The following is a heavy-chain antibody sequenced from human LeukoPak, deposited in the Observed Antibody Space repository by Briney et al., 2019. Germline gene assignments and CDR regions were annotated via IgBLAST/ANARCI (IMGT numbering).Heavy chain of an antibody. CDR1: GFTFSSYG. CDR3: AKGPGYSSSWADY. Sequence: GGSLRLSCAASGFTFSSYGMHWVRQAPGKGLEWVAVIWYDGSNKYYADSVKGRVTISRDNSKNTLYLQMNSLRAEDTAVYYCAKGPGYSSSWADYWGQGTLVTVSS. D-gene: IGHD6-13*01. V-gene: IGHV3-33*06. J-gene: IGHJ4*02. CDR2: IWYDGSNK.